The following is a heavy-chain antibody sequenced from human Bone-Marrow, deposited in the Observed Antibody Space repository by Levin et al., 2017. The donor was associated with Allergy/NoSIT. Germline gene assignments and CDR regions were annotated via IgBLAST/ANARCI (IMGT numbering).Heavy chain of an antibody. CDR2: INSDGSST. Sequence: GGSLRLSCAASGFTFSSYWMHWVRQAPGKGLVWVSRINSDGSSTSYADSVKGRFTISRDNAKNTLYLQMNSLRAEDTAVYYCARNGDGDYAYYFDYWGQGTLVTVSS. V-gene: IGHV3-74*01. J-gene: IGHJ4*02. D-gene: IGHD4-17*01. CDR1: GFTFSSYW. CDR3: ARNGDGDYAYYFDY.